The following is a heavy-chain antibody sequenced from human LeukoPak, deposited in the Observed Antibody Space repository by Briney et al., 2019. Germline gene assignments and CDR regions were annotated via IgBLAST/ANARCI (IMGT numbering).Heavy chain of an antibody. CDR1: GGSISSYY. V-gene: IGHV4-59*01. Sequence: SETLSLTCTVSGGSISSYYWSWIRQPPGKGLEWIGYIYYSGSTNYNPSLKSRVTISVDTSKNQFSLKLSSVTAADTAAYYCARGNFIAVAGYDYWGQGTLVTVSS. CDR3: ARGNFIAVAGYDY. D-gene: IGHD6-19*01. CDR2: IYYSGST. J-gene: IGHJ4*02.